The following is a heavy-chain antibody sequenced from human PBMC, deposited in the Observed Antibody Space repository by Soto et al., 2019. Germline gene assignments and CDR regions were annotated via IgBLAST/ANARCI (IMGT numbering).Heavy chain of an antibody. CDR3: ATVGYCSSTSCQTRYYYYGMAV. D-gene: IGHD2-2*03. CDR2: ISRSGSDI. CDR1: GFTFSDYS. V-gene: IGHV3-11*01. J-gene: IGHJ6*02. Sequence: GGSLRLSCAASGFTFSDYSMNWVRQAPGKGLEWVSYISRSGSDIYYADSVKGRFTIARDNAKNSLFLQMNSLRAEDTAVYYCATVGYCSSTSCQTRYYYYGMAVWGQGTTVTVSS.